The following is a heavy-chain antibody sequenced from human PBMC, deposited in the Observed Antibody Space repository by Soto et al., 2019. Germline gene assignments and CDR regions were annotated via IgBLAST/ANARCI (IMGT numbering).Heavy chain of an antibody. J-gene: IGHJ4*02. CDR3: ARGRVAVSRMDD. Sequence: PGESLKISCKGSGYSFTSYWIDWVRQMPEKGLEWMGSIYPGDSYTKYSPSFQGHVTISADKTISTAYLQWSSLKASDTAMYYCARGRVAVSRMDDWGQGTLVTVSS. CDR1: GYSFTSYW. V-gene: IGHV5-51*01. D-gene: IGHD6-19*01. CDR2: IYPGDSYT.